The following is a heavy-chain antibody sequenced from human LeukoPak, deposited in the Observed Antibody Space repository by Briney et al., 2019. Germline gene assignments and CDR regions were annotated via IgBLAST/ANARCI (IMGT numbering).Heavy chain of an antibody. Sequence: ASVKVSCKASGYTFTGYYMHWVRQAPGQGLEWMGRINPNSGGTNYAQKFQGRVTMTRYTSISTAYMELSRLRSDDTAVYYCARDTAMGLYYYYYGMDVWGQGTTVTVSS. CDR3: ARDTAMGLYYYYYGMDV. CDR1: GYTFTGYY. D-gene: IGHD5-18*01. CDR2: INPNSGGT. V-gene: IGHV1-2*06. J-gene: IGHJ6*02.